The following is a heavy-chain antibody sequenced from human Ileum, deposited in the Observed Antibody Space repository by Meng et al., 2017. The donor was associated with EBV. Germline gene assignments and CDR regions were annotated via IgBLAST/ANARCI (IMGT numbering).Heavy chain of an antibody. V-gene: IGHV3-43*01. J-gene: IGHJ5*02. CDR2: LNWNGDNT. CDR3: AKEGGTMWFDA. CDR1: GFTFEYYR. D-gene: IGHD3-3*01. Sequence: LLVVSCGLGVHPGESLILSCEASGFTFEYYRMHWVRQDPGQGLEWVSLLNWNGDNTYYADSVKGRFTISRDNSKNSLYLQMDSLRIEDTAFYFCAKEGGTMWFDAWGQGTLVTVSS.